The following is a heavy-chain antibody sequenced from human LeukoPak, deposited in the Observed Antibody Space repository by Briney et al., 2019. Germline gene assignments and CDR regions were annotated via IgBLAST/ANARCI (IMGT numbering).Heavy chain of an antibody. CDR1: GDSITSYY. CDR3: ARDPLKGFDY. J-gene: IGHJ4*02. Sequence: SETLSLTCTVSGDSITSYYWSWIRQPAGKGLEWIGRINISGNTNYNPSLKSRVTMSLDTSKNQISLKLSAVTAADTAVYYCARDPLKGFDYWGQGMLVTVSS. CDR2: INISGNT. V-gene: IGHV4-4*07.